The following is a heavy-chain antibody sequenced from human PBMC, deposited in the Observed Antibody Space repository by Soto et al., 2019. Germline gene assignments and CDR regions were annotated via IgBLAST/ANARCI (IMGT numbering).Heavy chain of an antibody. V-gene: IGHV3-23*01. CDR1: GFSFSSFA. J-gene: IGHJ4*02. Sequence: VQLLESGGGLVQPGGSLRLSCAASGFSFSSFAMTWVRQAPGKGLEWVSAITGSGGSTYYADSVKGRFTISRDNSKSTLYVQINSLGADDTAVYYCAKNVGGVTSDFDYWGQGTLVTVSS. CDR2: ITGSGGST. CDR3: AKNVGGVTSDFDY. D-gene: IGHD2-21*02.